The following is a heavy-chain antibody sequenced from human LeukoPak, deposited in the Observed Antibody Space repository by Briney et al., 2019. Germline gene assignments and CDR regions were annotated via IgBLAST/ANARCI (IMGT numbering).Heavy chain of an antibody. D-gene: IGHD6-19*01. V-gene: IGHV4-59*08. CDR1: GGSISSYY. Sequence: SETLSLTCTVSGGSISSYYWRWIRQPPGKGLEWIGYIYYSGSTNYNPSLKSRVTISVDTSKNQFSLKLSSVTAADTAVYYCARLGRRGGWYVIDYYYGMDVWGQGTTVTVSS. CDR2: IYYSGST. J-gene: IGHJ6*02. CDR3: ARLGRRGGWYVIDYYYGMDV.